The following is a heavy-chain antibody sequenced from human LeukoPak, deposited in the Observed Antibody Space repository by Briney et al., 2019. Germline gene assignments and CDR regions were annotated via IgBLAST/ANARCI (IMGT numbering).Heavy chain of an antibody. Sequence: ASVKVSCKASGYTFTSYDINWVRQATGQGLEWMGWMNPNSGNTGYAQKFQGRVTMTRNTSISTAYMELSSLRSEDTAVYYCARDVGYCSGGSCWRGGNWFDPWGQGTPVTVSS. V-gene: IGHV1-8*01. D-gene: IGHD2-15*01. J-gene: IGHJ5*02. CDR1: GYTFTSYD. CDR2: MNPNSGNT. CDR3: ARDVGYCSGGSCWRGGNWFDP.